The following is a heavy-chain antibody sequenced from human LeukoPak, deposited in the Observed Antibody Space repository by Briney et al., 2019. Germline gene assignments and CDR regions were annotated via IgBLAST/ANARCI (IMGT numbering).Heavy chain of an antibody. CDR3: AKENYDYVWGSYRYDAFDI. CDR1: GFTFSSYA. CDR2: ISGSGGST. V-gene: IGHV3-23*01. D-gene: IGHD3-16*02. J-gene: IGHJ3*02. Sequence: GGSLRLSCAASGFTFSSYAMSWVRQAPGKGLEGVSAISGSGGSTYYADSVKGRFTISRDNSKNTLYLQMNSLRAEDTAVYYCAKENYDYVWGSYRYDAFDIWGQGTMVTVSS.